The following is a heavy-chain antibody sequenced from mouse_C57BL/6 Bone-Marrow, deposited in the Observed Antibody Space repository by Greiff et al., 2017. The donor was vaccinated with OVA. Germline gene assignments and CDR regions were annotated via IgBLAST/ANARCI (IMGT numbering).Heavy chain of an antibody. CDR1: GYTFTSYW. D-gene: IGHD4-1*01. V-gene: IGHV1-69*01. CDR2: IHPSDSYT. CDR3: ARWEGILDY. Sequence: QVQLQQLGAELVMPGASVKLSCKASGYTFTSYWMHWVKQRPGQGLEWIGEIHPSDSYTNYNQKFKGKSTLTVDKSSSTAYMQLSSLTSEDSAVYYCARWEGILDYWGQGTTLTVSS. J-gene: IGHJ2*01.